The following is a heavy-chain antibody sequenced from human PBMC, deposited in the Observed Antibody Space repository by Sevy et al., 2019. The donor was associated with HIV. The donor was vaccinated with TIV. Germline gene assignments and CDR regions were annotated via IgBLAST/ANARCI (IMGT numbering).Heavy chain of an antibody. D-gene: IGHD3-22*01. Sequence: GGSLRLSCAASGFTFSSYWMHWVRQAPGKGLVWVSRINSDGSSTSYADSVKGRFTISRDNVKNTLYLQMNSLRAEATAVYYCARDRRNKSYYYDSSGYSYYFDYWGQGTLVTVSS. CDR2: INSDGSST. CDR1: GFTFSSYW. CDR3: ARDRRNKSYYYDSSGYSYYFDY. V-gene: IGHV3-74*01. J-gene: IGHJ4*02.